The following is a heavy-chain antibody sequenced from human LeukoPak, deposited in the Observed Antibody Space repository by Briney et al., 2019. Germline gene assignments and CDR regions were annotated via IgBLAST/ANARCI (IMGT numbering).Heavy chain of an antibody. V-gene: IGHV1-69*05. J-gene: IGHJ4*02. CDR1: GGTFSSSA. D-gene: IGHD3-3*01. CDR2: IIPIFGTA. CDR3: ARIVSSIFGN. Sequence: SVKVSCKASGGTFSSSAISWVRQAPGQGLEWMGGIIPIFGTANYAQKFQGRVTITTDESTSTAYMELSSLRSEDTAVYYCARIVSSIFGNWGQGTLVTVSS.